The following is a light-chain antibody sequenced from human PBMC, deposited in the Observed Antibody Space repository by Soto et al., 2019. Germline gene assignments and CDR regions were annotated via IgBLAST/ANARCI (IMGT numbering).Light chain of an antibody. Sequence: DIQMTQSPSSLSASVGDRVTITCRASQGISSRLAWYQQKPGKVPKLLIYAASTLQSGVPSRFSGSVSGTDFTLTISSLRPEVVATYYCQGYNGAPFTFGPGTKVDVK. V-gene: IGKV1-27*01. J-gene: IGKJ3*01. CDR3: QGYNGAPFT. CDR2: AAS. CDR1: QGISSR.